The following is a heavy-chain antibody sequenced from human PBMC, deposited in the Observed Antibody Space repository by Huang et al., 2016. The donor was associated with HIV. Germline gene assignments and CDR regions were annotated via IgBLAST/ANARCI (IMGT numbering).Heavy chain of an antibody. Sequence: QITLKESGPTLVKPTQTLTLTCTFSGFSLSTSGVGVGWILQPPGKALEWRAISHWNNDKHYNSALKSRLTITKAPSKNQVVLTMANVDPRDTATYYCARRAASGWQQEYFHLWGQGTLVTVSS. CDR3: ARRAASGWQQEYFHL. D-gene: IGHD6-19*01. V-gene: IGHV2-5*01. CDR2: SHWNNDK. J-gene: IGHJ1*01. CDR1: GFSLSTSGVG.